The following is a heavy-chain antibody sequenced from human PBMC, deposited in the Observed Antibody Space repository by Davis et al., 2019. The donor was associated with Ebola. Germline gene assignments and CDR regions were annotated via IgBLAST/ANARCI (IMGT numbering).Heavy chain of an antibody. Sequence: GGSLTLSCPASGVTISSYPMSCVRHAPGKGLEWVAGFSVSGGSQFYADSVRGRFTISRDNSKNTLYWQLNSMTVEDTATYYCPKEGPSISLDFAAVGTGGFDYWGQGTLVTVSS. D-gene: IGHD6-13*01. CDR2: FSVSGGSQ. V-gene: IGHV3-23*01. J-gene: IGHJ4*02. CDR3: PKEGPSISLDFAAVGTGGFDY. CDR1: GVTISSYP.